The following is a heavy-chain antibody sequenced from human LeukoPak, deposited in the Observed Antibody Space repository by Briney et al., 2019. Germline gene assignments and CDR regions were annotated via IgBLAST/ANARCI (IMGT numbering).Heavy chain of an antibody. V-gene: IGHV3-48*03. CDR1: GFTFSSYE. J-gene: IGHJ4*02. CDR3: ARFSPPFDY. Sequence: GGSLRLSCAASGFTFSSYEMNWVRQAPGKGLEWVSYISSSGSTIYYADSVKGRFTISRDNAKNSLYLQMNSLRAEDTAVYYCARFSPPFDYWGQGTLVTVSS. CDR2: ISSSGSTI.